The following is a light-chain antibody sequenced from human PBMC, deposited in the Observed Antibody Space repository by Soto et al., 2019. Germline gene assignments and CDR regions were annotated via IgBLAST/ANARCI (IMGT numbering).Light chain of an antibody. CDR3: QQYGSSPTWT. Sequence: ESVLTQSPDTLSVSPGERATLSCRASQSVSGSYLAWYQQKPGQAPRPLIYGASSRATGIPDRFSGSGSGTDFTLTISRLEPEDFAVYYCQQYGSSPTWTFGQGTKVEIK. J-gene: IGKJ1*01. V-gene: IGKV3-20*01. CDR1: QSVSGSY. CDR2: GAS.